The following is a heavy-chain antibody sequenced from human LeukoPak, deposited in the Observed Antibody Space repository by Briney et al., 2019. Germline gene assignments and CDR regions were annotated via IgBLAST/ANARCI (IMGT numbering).Heavy chain of an antibody. CDR1: GFTFSSYW. J-gene: IGHJ5*02. CDR3: ARVLSGSWDWFDP. CDR2: INSDGSSR. D-gene: IGHD3-22*01. Sequence: GGSLRLSCAASGFTFSSYWMHWVRQAPGKGLVWVSRINSDGSSRSYADSVKGRFTISRDNAMNTVYLQMNSLRAEDTAVYYCARVLSGSWDWFDPWGQGTLVTVSS. V-gene: IGHV3-74*01.